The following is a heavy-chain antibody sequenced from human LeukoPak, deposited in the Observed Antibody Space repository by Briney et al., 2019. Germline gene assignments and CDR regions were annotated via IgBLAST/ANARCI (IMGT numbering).Heavy chain of an antibody. V-gene: IGHV3-30*18. CDR1: GFTFSSYG. J-gene: IGHJ4*02. D-gene: IGHD3-22*01. CDR2: ISYDGSNK. Sequence: GGSLRLSCAASGFTFSSYGMHWVRQAPGKGLEWVAVISYDGSNKYYADSVKGRFTIPRDNSKNTLYLQMNSLRAEDTAVYYCAKDGDYYDSSGYYYPSGIVSYYFDYWGQGTLVTVSS. CDR3: AKDGDYYDSSGYYYPSGIVSYYFDY.